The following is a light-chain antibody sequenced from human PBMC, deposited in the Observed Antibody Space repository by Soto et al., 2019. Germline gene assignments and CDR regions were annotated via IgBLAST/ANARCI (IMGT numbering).Light chain of an antibody. V-gene: IGKV4-1*01. Sequence: DIVMTHSPDSLAVSLGERATINCKSSQSVLYSSNNKNYLAWYQQKPGKAPKRLIYAASSLQSGVPSRFSASGSGTEFTLTISSLQPEDFATYYCLQHNGFPFTFGPGTKVDIK. J-gene: IGKJ3*01. CDR3: LQHNGFPFT. CDR2: AAS. CDR1: QSVLYSSNNKNY.